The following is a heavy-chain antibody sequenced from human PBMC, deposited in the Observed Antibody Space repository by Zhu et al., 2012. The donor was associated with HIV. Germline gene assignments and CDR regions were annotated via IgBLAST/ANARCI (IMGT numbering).Heavy chain of an antibody. CDR1: GYSISSGYY. D-gene: IGHD2-2*01. CDR2: IYHSGST. J-gene: IGHJ5*02. Sequence: QVQLQESGPGLVKPSETLSLTCAVSGYSISSGYYWGWIRQPPGKGLEWIGSIYHSGSTCYNPSLKGRVTISVDTSKNQFSLKLSSVTAADTAVYYCARVRVVVPAAIGSDPRGREPWSTVSS. V-gene: IGHV4-38-2*01. CDR3: ARVRVVVPAAIGSDP.